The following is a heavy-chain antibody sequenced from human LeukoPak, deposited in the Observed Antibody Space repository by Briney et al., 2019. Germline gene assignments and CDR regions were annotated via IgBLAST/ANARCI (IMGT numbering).Heavy chain of an antibody. V-gene: IGHV4-39*07. Sequence: SETLSLTCTVSGGSISSSSYYWGWIRQPPGKGLEWIGSIYYSGSTYYNPSLKSRVTISVDTSKNQFSLKLSSVTAADTAAYYCARVYQLGYYYYYMDVWGKGTTVTVSS. CDR3: ARVYQLGYYYYYMDV. CDR2: IYYSGST. D-gene: IGHD2-2*01. J-gene: IGHJ6*03. CDR1: GGSISSSSYY.